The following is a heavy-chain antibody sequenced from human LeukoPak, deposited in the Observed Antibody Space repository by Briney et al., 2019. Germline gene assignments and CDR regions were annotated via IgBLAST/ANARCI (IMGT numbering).Heavy chain of an antibody. CDR2: ISYDGSNK. J-gene: IGHJ6*04. CDR1: GFTFSSYA. V-gene: IGHV3-30-3*01. Sequence: PGGALRLSCAASGFTFSSYAMHWVRQAPGKGLGWVAVISYDGSNKYYADSVKGRFTISRDNSKNTLYLQMNSLRAEDTALYYCAREIGYYFDSDDSRLRGRLDVWGKGTSVTVSS. D-gene: IGHD3-22*01. CDR3: AREIGYYFDSDDSRLRGRLDV.